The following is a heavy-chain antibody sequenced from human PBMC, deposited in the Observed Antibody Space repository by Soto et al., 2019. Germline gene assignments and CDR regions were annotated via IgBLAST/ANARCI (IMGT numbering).Heavy chain of an antibody. CDR3: ARGDCYYPYSYFDY. D-gene: IGHD2-21*01. V-gene: IGHV3-23*01. CDR1: GFTFSNYA. J-gene: IGHJ4*02. Sequence: GGSLRLSCAASGFTFSNYAMTWVRQAPGKGLEWVSAISGSGGSTYYADSVKGRFTISRDNSKNTLYLQMNSLRADDTAVYYCARGDCYYPYSYFDYWGQGILVTVSS. CDR2: ISGSGGST.